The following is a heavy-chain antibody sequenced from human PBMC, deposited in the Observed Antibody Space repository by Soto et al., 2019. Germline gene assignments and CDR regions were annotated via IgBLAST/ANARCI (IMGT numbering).Heavy chain of an antibody. Sequence: SETLSLTCAVSGGSISSGGYSWSWIRQPPGKGLEWIGYIYHSGSTYYNPSLKSRVTISVDRSKNQFSLKLSSVTATDTAVYYCARDYGDYQSGENWFDPWGQGTLVTVSS. CDR1: GGSISSGGYS. CDR3: ARDYGDYQSGENWFDP. D-gene: IGHD4-17*01. CDR2: IYHSGST. J-gene: IGHJ5*02. V-gene: IGHV4-30-2*01.